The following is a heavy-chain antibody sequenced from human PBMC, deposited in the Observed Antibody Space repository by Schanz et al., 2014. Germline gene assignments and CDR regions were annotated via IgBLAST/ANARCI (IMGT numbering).Heavy chain of an antibody. CDR2: TRYDGVNK. V-gene: IGHV3-30*02. CDR1: GFTFNGAY. D-gene: IGHD6-19*01. CDR3: AKAYSSGWYDLDY. J-gene: IGHJ4*02. Sequence: IHLVESGGGLVMPGGSLRLSCAASGFTFNGAYMTWVRQAPDKGLEWVSFTRYDGVNKYYADSVKGRFTISRDNSKNTVYLQMNSLRTEDTAVYYCAKAYSSGWYDLDYWGQGTLVTVSS.